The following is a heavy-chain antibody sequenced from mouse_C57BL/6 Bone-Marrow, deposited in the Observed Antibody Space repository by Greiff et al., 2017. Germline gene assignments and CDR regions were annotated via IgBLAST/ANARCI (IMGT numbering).Heavy chain of an antibody. Sequence: VQLQQPGAELVKPGASVKLSCTASGYTFTSYWMQWVKQRPGQGLEWIGEIDPSDSYTNYNQKFTGKATLTVDTSSSTAYMQLSSLTSDDSAVYYCAREGASYYSNLAYWGQGTLVTVSA. CDR2: IDPSDSYT. J-gene: IGHJ3*01. D-gene: IGHD2-5*01. CDR1: GYTFTSYW. V-gene: IGHV1-50*01. CDR3: AREGASYYSNLAY.